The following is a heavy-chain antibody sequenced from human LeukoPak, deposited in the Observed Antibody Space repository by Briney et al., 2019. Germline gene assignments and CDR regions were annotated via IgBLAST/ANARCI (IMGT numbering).Heavy chain of an antibody. CDR3: ARDTALVRGGITYYYMDV. CDR1: EFTFSGYS. V-gene: IGHV3-48*01. J-gene: IGHJ6*03. Sequence: GGSLRLSCAASEFTFSGYSMNWVRQAPGKGLEWVSYISSSSSTIYYADSVKGRFTISRDNAQNPLYLQMNSLRVEDTAVYYCARDTALVRGGITYYYMDVWGKGTTVTVSS. CDR2: ISSSSSTI. D-gene: IGHD3-10*01.